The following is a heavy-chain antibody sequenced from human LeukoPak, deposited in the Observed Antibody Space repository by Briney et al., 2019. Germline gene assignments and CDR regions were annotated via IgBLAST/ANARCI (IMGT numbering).Heavy chain of an antibody. CDR2: IYSGGST. V-gene: IGHV3-53*01. CDR1: GFTVSSNY. CDR3: ARVLSILTRVDY. D-gene: IGHD3-9*01. J-gene: IGHJ4*02. Sequence: PGGSLRLSCAASGFTVSSNYMSWVRQAPGKGLEWVSVIYSGGSTYYADPVKGRFTISRDNSKNTLYLQMNSLRAEDTAVDYCARVLSILTRVDYWGQGTLVTVSS.